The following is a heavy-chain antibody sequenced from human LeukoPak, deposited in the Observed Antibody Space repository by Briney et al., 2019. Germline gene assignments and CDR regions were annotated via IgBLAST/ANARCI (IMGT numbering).Heavy chain of an antibody. CDR3: AREVSSSALGYGY. CDR1: GFTFSSDG. D-gene: IGHD6-13*01. V-gene: IGHV3-30*03. CDR2: ISNDGSKT. J-gene: IGHJ4*02. Sequence: GGSLRLSCAASGFTFSSDGMHWVRQAPGKGLEWVAVISNDGSKTYYADSVKGRFTISRDNAKNSLYLQMNSLRAEDTAVYYCAREVSSSALGYGYWGQGTLVTVSS.